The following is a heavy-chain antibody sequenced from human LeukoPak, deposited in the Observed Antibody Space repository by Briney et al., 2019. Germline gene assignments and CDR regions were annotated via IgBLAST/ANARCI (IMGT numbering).Heavy chain of an antibody. CDR2: INHSGST. Sequence: PSETLSLTCAVYGGSFSGYYWSWIRLPPGKGLEWIGEINHSGSTNYNPSLKSRVTISVDTSKNQFSLKLSSVTAADTAVYYCARGREVVAAPTFDYWGQGTLVTVSS. D-gene: IGHD2-15*01. J-gene: IGHJ4*02. V-gene: IGHV4-34*01. CDR3: ARGREVVAAPTFDY. CDR1: GGSFSGYY.